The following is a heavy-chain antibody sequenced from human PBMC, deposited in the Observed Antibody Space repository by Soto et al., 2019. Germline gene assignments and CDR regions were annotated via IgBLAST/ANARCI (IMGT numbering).Heavy chain of an antibody. CDR1: SGSISSSNW. Sequence: SETLSLTCAVSSGSISSSNWWSWVRQPPGKGLEWIGEIYHSGSTNYNPPLKSRVTISVDKSKNQFSLKLSSVTAADTAVYYCAKPSHVLLWFGTLDYWGQGTLVTVSS. J-gene: IGHJ4*02. CDR3: AKPSHVLLWFGTLDY. D-gene: IGHD3-10*01. CDR2: IYHSGST. V-gene: IGHV4-4*02.